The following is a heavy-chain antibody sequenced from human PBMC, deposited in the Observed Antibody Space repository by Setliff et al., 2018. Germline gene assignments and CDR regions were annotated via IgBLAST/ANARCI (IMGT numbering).Heavy chain of an antibody. V-gene: IGHV4-59*08. CDR1: GGSISSYY. J-gene: IGHJ4*02. CDR2: IYTSGST. Sequence: ETLSLTCTVSGGSISSYYWSWIRQPPWKGLEWIGYIYTSGSTNYNPSLKSRVSISLDTSKSQFSLRLSSLTAADTAVYYCARHRRDSSGNYFVGLYYFDYWGQGTPVTVSS. CDR3: ARHRRDSSGNYFVGLYYFDY. D-gene: IGHD3-22*01.